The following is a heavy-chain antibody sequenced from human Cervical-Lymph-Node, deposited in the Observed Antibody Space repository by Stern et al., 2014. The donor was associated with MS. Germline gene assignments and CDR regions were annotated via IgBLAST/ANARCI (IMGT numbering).Heavy chain of an antibody. V-gene: IGHV3-9*01. CDR1: GFTLEDYA. D-gene: IGHD3-16*01. CDR2: ISWNSGKT. CDR3: AKPLYHSYGMDV. J-gene: IGHJ6*02. Sequence: VQLLQSGGGLVQPGRSLRLSCEASGFTLEDYAMHWVRQGPGRGLEWVSGISWNSGKTGYADSVKGRFTISRDNAKNSLYLQMNSLRPEDTALYYCAKPLYHSYGMDVWGQGTPVTVSS.